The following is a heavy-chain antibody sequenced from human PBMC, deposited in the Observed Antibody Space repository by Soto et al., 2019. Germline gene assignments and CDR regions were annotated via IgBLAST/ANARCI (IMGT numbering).Heavy chain of an antibody. CDR1: GFNFSNHW. V-gene: IGHV3-74*01. J-gene: IGHJ5*02. CDR2: ITSDGKSR. D-gene: IGHD2-21*02. Sequence: GSLRLSCAASGFNFSNHWMHWVRQRPAEGLVWVSRITSDGKSRAYAESVKGRFAISRDNAKNTLYLQMNGLTAEDTAVYYCARESGDWPLNWFDPWGQGTLVTVSS. CDR3: ARESGDWPLNWFDP.